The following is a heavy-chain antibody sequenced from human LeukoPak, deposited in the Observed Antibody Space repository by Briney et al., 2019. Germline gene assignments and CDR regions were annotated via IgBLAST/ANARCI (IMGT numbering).Heavy chain of an antibody. D-gene: IGHD6-13*01. CDR3: ARGRYSSRGYFDY. Sequence: SETLSLTCTVSGGSISSYYWSWIRQPPGKGLEWIGYINYSWDTNYNPSLKSRVTISVDTSKNQFSQRLSSLTAADTAVYYCARGRYSSRGYFDYWGQGILVTVSS. J-gene: IGHJ4*02. CDR1: GGSISSYY. CDR2: INYSWDT. V-gene: IGHV4-59*12.